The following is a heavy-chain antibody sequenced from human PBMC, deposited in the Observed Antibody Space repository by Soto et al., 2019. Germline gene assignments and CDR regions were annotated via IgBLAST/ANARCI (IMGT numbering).Heavy chain of an antibody. CDR1: VFTLRDSC. V-gene: IGHV3-7*01. CDR3: ARGGSTYAS. CDR2: IKPDESEK. J-gene: IGHJ4*02. Sequence: WLSXRLSCTACVFTLRDSCSTLVRQAPGKGLEWVARIKPDESEKKYADSVKGRFSISRDNAKNSMYLQMDSLRGEDTAVYYCARGGSTYASWGQGTLV. D-gene: IGHD1-1*01.